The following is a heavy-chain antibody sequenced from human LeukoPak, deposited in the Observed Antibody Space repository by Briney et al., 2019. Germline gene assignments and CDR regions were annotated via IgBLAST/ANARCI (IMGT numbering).Heavy chain of an antibody. J-gene: IGHJ3*02. CDR1: GFTFSRHG. V-gene: IGHV3-30*03. CDR3: AREVGATDAFDI. CDR2: ISNDGSRK. Sequence: GGSLRLSCAPSGFTFSRHGMHWVRQAPGKGLEWVAIISNDGSRKYYAHSVEGRFTISRDNAKNSLYLQMKSLRAEDTAVYYCAREVGATDAFDIWGQGTMVTVSS. D-gene: IGHD1-26*01.